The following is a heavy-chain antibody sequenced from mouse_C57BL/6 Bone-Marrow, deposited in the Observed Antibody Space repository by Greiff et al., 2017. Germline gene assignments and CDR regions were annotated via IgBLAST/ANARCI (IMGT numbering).Heavy chain of an antibody. Sequence: QVQLQQPGAELVKPGASVKMSCKASGYTFTSYWITWVKQRPGQGLEWIGDIYPGSGSTNYNEKFKSKATLTVDTSSSPAYMQLSSLTSEDSAVYYCARDDYVDWYFDVWGTGTTVTVSS. D-gene: IGHD2-4*01. V-gene: IGHV1-55*01. CDR3: ARDDYVDWYFDV. J-gene: IGHJ1*03. CDR1: GYTFTSYW. CDR2: IYPGSGST.